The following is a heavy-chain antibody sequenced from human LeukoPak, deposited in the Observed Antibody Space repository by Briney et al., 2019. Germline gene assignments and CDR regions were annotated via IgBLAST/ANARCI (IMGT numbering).Heavy chain of an antibody. D-gene: IGHD6-19*01. CDR1: GGSFSGYY. J-gene: IGHJ4*02. CDR2: INHSGST. CDR3: AGGTIAVAGTNDY. V-gene: IGHV4-34*01. Sequence: SETLSLTCAVYGGSFSGYYWSWIRQNPGKGLEWIGEINHSGSTNYNPSLKSRVTISVDTSKNQFSLKLSSVTAADTAVYYCAGGTIAVAGTNDYWGQGTLVTVSS.